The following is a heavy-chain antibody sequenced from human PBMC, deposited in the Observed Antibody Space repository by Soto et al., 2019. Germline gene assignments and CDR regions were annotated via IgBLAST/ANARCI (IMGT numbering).Heavy chain of an antibody. CDR2: FDPEDGET. D-gene: IGHD3-10*01. CDR3: AREREAPTREFDY. Sequence: ASVKVSCKVSGYTLTELSMHWVRQAPGKGLEWMGGFDPEDGETIYAQKFQGRVTMTTDTSTSTAYMELRSLRSDDTAVYYCAREREAPTREFDYWGQGTLVTVS. V-gene: IGHV1-24*01. CDR1: GYTLTELS. J-gene: IGHJ4*02.